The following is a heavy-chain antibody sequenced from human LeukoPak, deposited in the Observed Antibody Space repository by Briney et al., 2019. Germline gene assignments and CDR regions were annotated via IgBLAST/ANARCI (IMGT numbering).Heavy chain of an antibody. Sequence: ASVKVSCKASGYTFTSYDINWVRQATGQGLEWMGWMNPNSGNTGYAQKFQGRVTMTRNTSISTAYMELSSVRSEDTAVYYCSRGRGRGDFWSGYHYYYYMDVWGKGTTVTVSS. CDR2: MNPNSGNT. CDR3: SRGRGRGDFWSGYHYYYYMDV. CDR1: GYTFTSYD. D-gene: IGHD3-3*01. V-gene: IGHV1-8*01. J-gene: IGHJ6*03.